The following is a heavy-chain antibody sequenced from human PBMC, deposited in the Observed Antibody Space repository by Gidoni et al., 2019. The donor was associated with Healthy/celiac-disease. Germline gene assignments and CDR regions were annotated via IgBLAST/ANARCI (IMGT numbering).Heavy chain of an antibody. CDR2: ISYDGSNK. CDR3: AKDLDTAMVARTNWFDP. CDR1: GFTFRSYG. J-gene: IGHJ5*02. V-gene: IGHV3-30*18. D-gene: IGHD5-18*01. Sequence: SCAASGFTFRSYGMHWVRQAPGKGLEWVAVISYDGSNKYYADSVKGRFTISRDNSKNTLYLQMNSLRAEDTAVYYCAKDLDTAMVARTNWFDPWGQGTLVTVSS.